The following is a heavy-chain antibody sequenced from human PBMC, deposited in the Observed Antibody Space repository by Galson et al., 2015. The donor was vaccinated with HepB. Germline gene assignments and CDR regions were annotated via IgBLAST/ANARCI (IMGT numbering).Heavy chain of an antibody. Sequence: SVKVSCKASGYTFTGYYMHWVRQAPGQGLEWMGWINPNSGGTNYAQKFQGWVTMTRDTSISTAYMELSRLRSDDTAVYYCARDRSKYYYDSSGYYAPDYYYYGMDVWGQGTTVTVSS. CDR1: GYTFTGYY. CDR2: INPNSGGT. CDR3: ARDRSKYYYDSSGYYAPDYYYYGMDV. J-gene: IGHJ6*02. V-gene: IGHV1-2*04. D-gene: IGHD3-22*01.